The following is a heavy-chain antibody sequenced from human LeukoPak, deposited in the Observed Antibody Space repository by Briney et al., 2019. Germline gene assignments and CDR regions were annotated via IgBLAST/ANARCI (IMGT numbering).Heavy chain of an antibody. J-gene: IGHJ6*04. V-gene: IGHV3-48*01. Sequence: PGGSLRLSCGGSGFILSDYRMDWVRQAPGKGLEWVSLITTTGDTKYYADSVKGRFTISRDNAKNSPSLQMNSLRADDTAVYYCVRDAKEGQLLDRSVWGKETTVIVSS. CDR1: GFILSDYR. D-gene: IGHD2-2*01. CDR3: VRDAKEGQLLDRSV. CDR2: ITTTGDTK.